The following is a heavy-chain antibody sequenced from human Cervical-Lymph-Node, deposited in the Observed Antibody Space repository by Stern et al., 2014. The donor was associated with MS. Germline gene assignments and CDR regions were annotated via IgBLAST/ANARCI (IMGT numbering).Heavy chain of an antibody. CDR3: AREVLSRDGMDV. CDR1: GGPINYA. V-gene: IGHV1-69*09. Sequence: VHLVESGAEVQKPGSSVKVSCKASGGPINYAIHWVRQAPGQGPEWLGRIIAIVGVADYAQKLQGRVTITADKSTNTAYMELSSLRSEDTAVYYCAREVLSRDGMDVWGQGTTVSVSS. J-gene: IGHJ6*02. D-gene: IGHD6-13*01. CDR2: IIAIVGVA.